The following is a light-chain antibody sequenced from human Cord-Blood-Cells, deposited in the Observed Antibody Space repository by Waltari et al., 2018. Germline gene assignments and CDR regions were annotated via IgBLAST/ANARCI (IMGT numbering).Light chain of an antibody. V-gene: IGLV2-14*01. J-gene: IGLJ3*02. CDR1: SSDAGGYNY. CDR3: SSYTSSSTV. Sequence: QSALTQPASVSVSPGQSITISCTGTSSDAGGYNYVSWYQQHPGKAPKLMFYDVSKRPSGVSNRFSGSKSGNTASLTISGLQAEDEADYYCSSYTSSSTVFGGGTKLTVL. CDR2: DVS.